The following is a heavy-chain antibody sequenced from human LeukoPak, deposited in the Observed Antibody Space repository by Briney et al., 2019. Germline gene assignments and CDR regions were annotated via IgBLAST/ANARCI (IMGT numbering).Heavy chain of an antibody. J-gene: IGHJ4*02. V-gene: IGHV4-61*01. CDR2: IHYSGST. CDR3: ARDLNTYGSHYFDY. Sequence: SETLSLTCTVSGGSFGSGSHYWTWIRQPPGTGLEWIGYIHYSGSTDYNPSLKSRVTISADTSKNQFSLRLTSVTAADTAVYYCARDLNTYGSHYFDYWGQGTLVTVSS. D-gene: IGHD5-18*01. CDR1: GGSFGSGSHY.